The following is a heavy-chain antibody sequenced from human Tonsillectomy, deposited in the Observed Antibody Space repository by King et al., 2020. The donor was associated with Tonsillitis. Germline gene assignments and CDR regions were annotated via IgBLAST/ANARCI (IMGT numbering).Heavy chain of an antibody. J-gene: IGHJ2*01. CDR1: GYTFTTYG. Sequence: VQLVESGVEVKKPGASVKVSCKASGYTFTTYGINWVRQAPGQGLECMGWISTYNGETDYAQRFQGRVTLTTNTSTSTVYMELRSLRSDDTAVYYCARWHEDWFFDLWGRGTLVTVSS. V-gene: IGHV1-18*04. D-gene: IGHD5-12*01. CDR3: ARWHEDWFFDL. CDR2: ISTYNGET.